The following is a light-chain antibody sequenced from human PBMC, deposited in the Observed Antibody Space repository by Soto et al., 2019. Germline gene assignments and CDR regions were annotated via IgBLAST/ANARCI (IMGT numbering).Light chain of an antibody. CDR2: DVS. J-gene: IGLJ1*01. Sequence: QSALNQASSVTRSPGQSITITCPGTSSDVGGYNYVSWYQQHPGKAPQLMIYDVSNRPSGVSNRFSGSKSGNTASLSISGLQAEDEADYYCSSYTSNSTPYVFGTGTKVTV. CDR3: SSYTSNSTPYV. V-gene: IGLV2-14*01. CDR1: SSDVGGYNY.